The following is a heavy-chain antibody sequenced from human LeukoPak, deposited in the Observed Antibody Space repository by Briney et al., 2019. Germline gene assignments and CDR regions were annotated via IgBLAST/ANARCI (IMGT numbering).Heavy chain of an antibody. J-gene: IGHJ4*02. Sequence: PGGSLRLSCAASGFTFSSYAMSWVRQAPGKGLEWVSAISGSGGSTYHADSVKGRFTISRDNSKNTLYLQMNSLRAEDTAVYYCAKFRTSGSWVGSPAFGYWGQGTLVTVSS. D-gene: IGHD1-26*01. V-gene: IGHV3-23*01. CDR1: GFTFSSYA. CDR2: ISGSGGST. CDR3: AKFRTSGSWVGSPAFGY.